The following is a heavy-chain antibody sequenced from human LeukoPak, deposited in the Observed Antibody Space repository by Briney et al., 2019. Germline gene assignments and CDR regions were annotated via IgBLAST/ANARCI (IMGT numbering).Heavy chain of an antibody. Sequence: PGGSLRLSCAASGFTFSSYWMSWVRQAPGKGLEWVANIKQDGSEKYYVDSVKGRFTISRDNAKNSLYLQMNSLRAEDTAVYYCARDGGGVGATPPPYYYYYYGMDVWGQGTTVTVSS. CDR1: GFTFSSYW. CDR2: IKQDGSEK. V-gene: IGHV3-7*01. D-gene: IGHD1-26*01. J-gene: IGHJ6*02. CDR3: ARDGGGVGATPPPYYYYYYGMDV.